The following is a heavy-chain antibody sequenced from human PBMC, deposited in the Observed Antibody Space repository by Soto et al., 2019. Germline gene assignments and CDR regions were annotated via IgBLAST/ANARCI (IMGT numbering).Heavy chain of an antibody. Sequence: QVQLVESGGAVVQPGRSLRLSCAASGFTFSSYAVHWVRQAPGKGLEWVAVISYDGSNKYYTDSVKGRFTISRDNSKSTLYLQMNSLRPGDTAVYYCARGPSVYCSSTSCSPFDPWGQGTLVTVSS. CDR1: GFTFSSYA. CDR3: ARGPSVYCSSTSCSPFDP. J-gene: IGHJ5*02. V-gene: IGHV3-30-3*01. D-gene: IGHD2-2*01. CDR2: ISYDGSNK.